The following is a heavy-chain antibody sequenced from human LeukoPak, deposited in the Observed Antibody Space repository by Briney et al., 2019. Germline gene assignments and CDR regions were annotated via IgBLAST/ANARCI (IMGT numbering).Heavy chain of an antibody. CDR1: GFTFNTYG. J-gene: IGHJ4*02. CDR3: AKWGDYDVLTGYYVPDY. Sequence: PGRSLRLSCAASGFTFNTYGMHWVRQAPGKGLEWVSAILGSGVTTYYADSVKGRFTVSRDNSKSTLYLQMNTLRAEDTALYYCAKWGDYDVLTGYYVPDYWGQGTLVTVSS. CDR2: ILGSGVTT. D-gene: IGHD3-9*01. V-gene: IGHV3-23*01.